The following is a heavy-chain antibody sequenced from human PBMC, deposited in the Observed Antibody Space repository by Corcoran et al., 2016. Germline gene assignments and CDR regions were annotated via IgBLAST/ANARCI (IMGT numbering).Heavy chain of an antibody. J-gene: IGHJ6*02. D-gene: IGHD1-26*01. CDR2: ISPGDSDT. Sequence: EVQLVQSGAEVKKPGESLKISCQGSGYRFTTSWIAWVRQMPGKGLESMGVISPGDSDTRYSPSFQGQVTISADKSISTAYLQWSSLKASETAMYYCARQTRSGVDVWGQGTPVTVSS. V-gene: IGHV5-51*01. CDR3: ARQTRSGVDV. CDR1: GYRFTTSW.